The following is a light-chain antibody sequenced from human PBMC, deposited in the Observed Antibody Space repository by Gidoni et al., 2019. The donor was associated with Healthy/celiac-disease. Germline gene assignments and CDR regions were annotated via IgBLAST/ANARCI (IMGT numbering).Light chain of an antibody. CDR3: QQYNSYSWT. V-gene: IGKV1-5*03. J-gene: IGKJ2*01. CDR1: QSISSW. Sequence: DIQMTQSPSTLSASVGDRVTITCRASQSISSWLAWYQQKLVKAPKLLIYKASSLESGVPSRFSGSGSGTEFTLTISSLQPDDFATYYCQQYNSYSWTFXXXTKLEIK. CDR2: KAS.